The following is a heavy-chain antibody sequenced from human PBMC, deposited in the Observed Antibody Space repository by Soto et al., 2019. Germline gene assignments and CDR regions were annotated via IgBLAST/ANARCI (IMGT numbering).Heavy chain of an antibody. D-gene: IGHD6-13*01. J-gene: IGHJ6*03. V-gene: IGHV3-21*01. CDR3: ARASLVKRGIAALLYMDV. CDR2: ISSSSSYI. Sequence: PGGSLRLSCAASGFTFSSYSMIWVRQAPGKGLEWVSSISSSSSYIYYADSVKGRFTISRDNAKNSLYLQMNSLRAEDTAVYYCARASLVKRGIAALLYMDVWGKGTTVTVSS. CDR1: GFTFSSYS.